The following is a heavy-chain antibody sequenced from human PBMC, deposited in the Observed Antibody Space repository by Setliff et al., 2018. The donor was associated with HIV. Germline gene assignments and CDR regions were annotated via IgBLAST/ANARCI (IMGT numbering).Heavy chain of an antibody. CDR3: ARAMVPDSSGYYRPPAFDI. CDR1: GFTFSNYA. V-gene: IGHV3-23*01. Sequence: GGSLRLSCAASGFTFSNYAMSWVRQAPGKGLEWVSGISGSAGTTYYADSVKGRFTISRDNFKNTLYLQMNSLRAEDTAVYYCARAMVPDSSGYYRPPAFDIWGQGTMVTVSS. J-gene: IGHJ3*02. D-gene: IGHD3-22*01. CDR2: ISGSAGTT.